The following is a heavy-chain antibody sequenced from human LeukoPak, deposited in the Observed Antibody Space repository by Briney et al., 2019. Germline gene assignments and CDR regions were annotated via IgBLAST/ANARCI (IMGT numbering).Heavy chain of an antibody. CDR3: AKDHSSGWQDKYFQH. V-gene: IGHV3-23*01. CDR2: ISGSGGST. CDR1: GFTFSSYA. J-gene: IGHJ1*01. D-gene: IGHD6-19*01. Sequence: PGGSLRLSSAASGFTFSSYAMSWVRQAPGKGLEWVSAISGSGGSTYYADSVKGRFTISRDNSKNTLYLQMNSLRAEDTAVYYCAKDHSSGWQDKYFQHWGQGTLVTVPS.